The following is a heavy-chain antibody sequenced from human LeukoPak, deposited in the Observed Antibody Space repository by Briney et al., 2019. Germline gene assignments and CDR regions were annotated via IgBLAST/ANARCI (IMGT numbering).Heavy chain of an antibody. CDR2: FDPEDGET. Sequence: ASVKVSCKVSGYTLTELSMHWVRQAPGKGLEWVGGFDPEDGETIYAQKFQGRVTMTEDTSTDTAYMELSSLRSEDTAVYYCATESKVGAYFDYWGQGTLVTVSS. CDR1: GYTLTELS. CDR3: ATESKVGAYFDY. J-gene: IGHJ4*02. D-gene: IGHD1-26*01. V-gene: IGHV1-24*01.